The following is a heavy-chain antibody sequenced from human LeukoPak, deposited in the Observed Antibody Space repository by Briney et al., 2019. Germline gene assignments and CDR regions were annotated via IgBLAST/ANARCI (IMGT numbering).Heavy chain of an antibody. CDR2: SYSTGNT. CDR3: ATDSGDGVVPSLTSFDY. J-gene: IGHJ4*02. V-gene: IGHV4-59*13. D-gene: IGHD2-15*01. Sequence: SETLSLTCTVSGDSITTYCCNWIRQPPGKGLEWIGYSYSTGNTHYNPSLKSRVTISLDTSKNHFSLRLSSVTAADTAVYYCATDSGDGVVPSLTSFDYWGQGTLATVSS. CDR1: GDSITTYC.